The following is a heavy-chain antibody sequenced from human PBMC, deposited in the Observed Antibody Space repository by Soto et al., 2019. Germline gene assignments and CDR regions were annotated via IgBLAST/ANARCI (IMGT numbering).Heavy chain of an antibody. V-gene: IGHV3-30*12. Sequence: QVQLVESGGGVVQPGGSLRLSCVASGFNFGNFGMHWVRQAPGKGLEWVTVISNDENIKEASVGGRFAVARDNAKNTLYLQLTSLRDEDTAIYYCARGHRGVLDYWGQGTLVTVSS. CDR1: GFNFGNFG. J-gene: IGHJ4*02. CDR2: ISNDENIK. D-gene: IGHD6-6*01. CDR3: ARGHRGVLDY.